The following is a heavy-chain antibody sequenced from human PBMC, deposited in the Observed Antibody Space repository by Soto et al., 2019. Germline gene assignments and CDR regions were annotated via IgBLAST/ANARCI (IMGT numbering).Heavy chain of an antibody. Sequence: PSETLSLTCNVSGAYVTTCYCSWMRQSPGKGLEWIGYISNSGNTNYNPSLKSRVTISLDTSKNHFSLKMRSVTAADTAVYYCARRGSTWYSWFDPWGQGTLVTVS. CDR3: ARRGSTWYSWFDP. CDR2: ISNSGNT. V-gene: IGHV4-59*02. CDR1: GAYVTTCY. J-gene: IGHJ5*02. D-gene: IGHD6-13*01.